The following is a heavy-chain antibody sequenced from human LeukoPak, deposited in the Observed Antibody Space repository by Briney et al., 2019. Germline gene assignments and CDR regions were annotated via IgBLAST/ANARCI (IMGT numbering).Heavy chain of an antibody. CDR1: GGSISSYY. D-gene: IGHD2-2*01. J-gene: IGHJ6*03. CDR2: IYYSGST. CDR3: ARDQYCSSTRCSTGYYYMDV. Sequence: SETLSLTCTVSGGSISSYYWSWIRQPSGKGLECIGYIYYSGSTNYNPSLKSRVTISVDTSKTQFSLKLSSVTAADTAVYYCARDQYCSSTRCSTGYYYMDVWGKGTTVTVSS. V-gene: IGHV4-59*01.